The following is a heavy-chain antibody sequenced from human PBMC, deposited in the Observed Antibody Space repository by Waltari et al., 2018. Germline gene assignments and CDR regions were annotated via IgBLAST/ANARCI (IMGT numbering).Heavy chain of an antibody. CDR2: IYPGDSDT. V-gene: IGHV5-51*01. Sequence: EVQLVQSGAEVKKPGESLKISCKGSGYSFTSYWIGWVRQMPGKGLEGMGIIYPGDSDTRYSPSFQGQVTISADKSISTAYLQWSSLKASDTAMYYCARGYCSGGSCYSHGGNPFGRAFDIWGQGTMVTVSS. D-gene: IGHD2-15*01. J-gene: IGHJ3*02. CDR3: ARGYCSGGSCYSHGGNPFGRAFDI. CDR1: GYSFTSYW.